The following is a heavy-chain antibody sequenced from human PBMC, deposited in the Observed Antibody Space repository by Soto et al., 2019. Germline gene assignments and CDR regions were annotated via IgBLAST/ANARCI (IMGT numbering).Heavy chain of an antibody. CDR3: ARGAPYYYDSSGYIVY. D-gene: IGHD3-22*01. CDR1: GYTFTSDG. Sequence: ASVKGSCKASGYTFTSDGIGWVRQAPGQGLEWMGWISAYNGNTNYAQKLQGRVTMTTDTSTSTAYMELRSLRSDDTAVYYCARGAPYYYDSSGYIVYWGQGTLVTVSS. J-gene: IGHJ4*02. V-gene: IGHV1-18*01. CDR2: ISAYNGNT.